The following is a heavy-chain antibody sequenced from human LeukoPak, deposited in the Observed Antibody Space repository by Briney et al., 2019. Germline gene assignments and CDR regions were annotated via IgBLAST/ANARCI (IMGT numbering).Heavy chain of an antibody. D-gene: IGHD6-19*01. CDR1: GFTLRNYW. Sequence: GGSLRLSCAASGFTLRNYWMSWVRQVPGTGLERVANIKQDGSDRNYVTSVRGRFTISRDNAESSLYLQMNSLRAEDTAVYYCVRNLAVAGTCFDSWGQGTLVTVSS. CDR3: VRNLAVAGTCFDS. J-gene: IGHJ4*02. CDR2: IKQDGSDR. V-gene: IGHV3-7*03.